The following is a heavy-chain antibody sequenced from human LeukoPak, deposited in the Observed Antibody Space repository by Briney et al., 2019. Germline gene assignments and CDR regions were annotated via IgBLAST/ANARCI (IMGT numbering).Heavy chain of an antibody. CDR3: ARVYYSNSYDYWYFDL. V-gene: IGHV4-34*01. CDR1: GGSFSGYY. Sequence: SETLSLTCDVYGGSFSGYYWSWIRQPPEKGLEWIGEINHSGSTNYNPSLKSRVTISVDTSKNQFSLKLSSVTAADTAVYYCARVYYSNSYDYWYFDLWGRGTLVTVSS. J-gene: IGHJ2*01. CDR2: INHSGST. D-gene: IGHD6-13*01.